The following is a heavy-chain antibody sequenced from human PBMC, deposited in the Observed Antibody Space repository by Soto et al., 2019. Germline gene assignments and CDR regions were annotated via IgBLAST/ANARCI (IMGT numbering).Heavy chain of an antibody. CDR3: ARNYYGCGSYYDSFDY. CDR2: TYYNSTWYT. V-gene: IGHV6-1*01. CDR1: GDSVSSNSAA. Sequence: QVQLQQSGPGLVKPSQTLSLTCAISGDSVSSNSAAWNWIRQSPSRGLEWLGRTYYNSTWYTNYAVSVKNRMTINAETSKNHFCLNLNSGTHEDTALYYCARNYYGCGSYYDSFDYWGQGTLVTVSS. D-gene: IGHD3-10*01. J-gene: IGHJ4*02.